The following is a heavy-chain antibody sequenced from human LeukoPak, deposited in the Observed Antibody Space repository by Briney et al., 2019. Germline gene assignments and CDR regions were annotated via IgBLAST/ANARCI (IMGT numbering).Heavy chain of an antibody. CDR1: GGSISSYY. Sequence: PSETLSLTCTVSGGSISSYYWSWIRQPPGKGLEWIGYIYYSGSTNYSPSLKSRVTISVDTSKNQFSLKLSSVTAADTAVYYCARSPTYYYDSSGYYFDYWGQGTLVTVSS. D-gene: IGHD3-22*01. CDR3: ARSPTYYYDSSGYYFDY. J-gene: IGHJ4*02. V-gene: IGHV4-59*08. CDR2: IYYSGST.